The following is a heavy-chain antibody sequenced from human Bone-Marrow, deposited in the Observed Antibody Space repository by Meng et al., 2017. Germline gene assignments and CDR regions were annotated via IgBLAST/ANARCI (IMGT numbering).Heavy chain of an antibody. CDR2: IRSKAYGGTT. D-gene: IGHD6-13*01. CDR1: GFTFGDYA. CDR3: ATGAAAADH. Sequence: GGSLRLSCTASGFTFGDYAMSWVRQAPGKGLEWVGFIRSKAYGGTTEYAASVKGRFTISRDDSKSIAYLQMNSLKTEDTAVYFCATGAAAADHWGQGTLVTVSS. J-gene: IGHJ4*02. V-gene: IGHV3-49*04.